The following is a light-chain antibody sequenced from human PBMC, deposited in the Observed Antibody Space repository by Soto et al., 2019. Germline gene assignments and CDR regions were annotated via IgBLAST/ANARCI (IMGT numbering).Light chain of an antibody. Sequence: DIQMTQSPSSLSASVGDRVTITCRASQSVSNNLNWYQQKPGKAPNLLIYNIFNLQHGVSSRFSGSGSETDFTLTISNLQREDLATYYCQQSYGDRTFGQGTKVEIK. CDR2: NIF. V-gene: IGKV1-39*01. CDR1: QSVSNN. J-gene: IGKJ1*01. CDR3: QQSYGDRT.